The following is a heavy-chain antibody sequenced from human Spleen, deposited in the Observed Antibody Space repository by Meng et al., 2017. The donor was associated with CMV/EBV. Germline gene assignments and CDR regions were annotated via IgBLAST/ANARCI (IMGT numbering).Heavy chain of an antibody. CDR2: ISNEGSDK. D-gene: IGHD2-2*01. CDR3: ARGGVIVVPAANVLDP. J-gene: IGHJ5*02. CDR1: GFPHTGPV. V-gene: IGHV3-30*16. Sequence: GFPHTGPVVNGACQAPGKGREGLGAISNEGSDKYYAISVKRRFTIARDKSTNTLYRQMNSLRADDTAGYYCARGGVIVVPAANVLDPWGQGTLVTVSS.